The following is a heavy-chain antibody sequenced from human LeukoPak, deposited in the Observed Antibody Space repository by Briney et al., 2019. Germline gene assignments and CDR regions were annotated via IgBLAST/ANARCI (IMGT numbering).Heavy chain of an antibody. CDR3: ASDSLWNDYYAFDI. V-gene: IGHV3-11*01. J-gene: IGHJ3*02. D-gene: IGHD1-1*01. CDR1: GFTFSDYY. CDR2: ISSSGSTK. Sequence: GGSLRLSCAASGFTFSDYYMSWIRQAPGKGLEWVSYISSSGSTKYYADSVKGRFTISRDNAKNSLYLQLNSLRAEDTAVYYCASDSLWNDYYAFDIWGQEPMLTVSS.